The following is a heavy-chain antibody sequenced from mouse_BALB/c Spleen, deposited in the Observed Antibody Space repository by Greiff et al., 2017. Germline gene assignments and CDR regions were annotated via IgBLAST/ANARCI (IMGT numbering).Heavy chain of an antibody. V-gene: IGHV1-18*01. CDR2: INPYNGGT. D-gene: IGHD2-2*01. Sequence: VQLKQSGPELVKPGASMKISCKASGYSFTGYTMNWVKQSHGKNLEWIGLINPYNGGTSYNQKFKGKATLTVDKSSSTAYMELLSLTSEDSAVYYCATPYGNDEAWFAYWGQGTLVTVSA. J-gene: IGHJ3*01. CDR3: ATPYGNDEAWFAY. CDR1: GYSFTGYT.